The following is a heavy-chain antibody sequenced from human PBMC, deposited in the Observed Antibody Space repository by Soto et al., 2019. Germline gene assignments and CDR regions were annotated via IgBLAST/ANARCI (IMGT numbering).Heavy chain of an antibody. CDR3: SRVSRLNYDSLTGYGGYDYGMDV. Sequence: EVQLVESGGGLVQPGGSLRLSCAASGFTFSSYDMHWVRQATGKGLEWVSAIGTAGDTYYPGSVKGRFSISRENAKNSLYLQMNSLRDEDTAVYYCSRVSRLNYDSLTGYGGYDYGMDVWGQGTTVTVAS. CDR2: IGTAGDT. D-gene: IGHD3-9*01. J-gene: IGHJ6*02. CDR1: GFTFSSYD. V-gene: IGHV3-13*01.